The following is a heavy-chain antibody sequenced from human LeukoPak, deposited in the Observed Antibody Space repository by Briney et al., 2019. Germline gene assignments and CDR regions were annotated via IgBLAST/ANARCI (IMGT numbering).Heavy chain of an antibody. CDR2: IYTSGST. D-gene: IGHD2-2*01. Sequence: PSETLSLTCTVPGGSISSYYWSWIRQPAGKGPEWIGRIYTSGSTNYNPSLKSRVTMSVDTSKNQFSLKLSSVTAADAAVYYCAREQYQRFDPWGQGTLVTVSS. V-gene: IGHV4-4*07. CDR1: GGSISSYY. J-gene: IGHJ5*02. CDR3: AREQYQRFDP.